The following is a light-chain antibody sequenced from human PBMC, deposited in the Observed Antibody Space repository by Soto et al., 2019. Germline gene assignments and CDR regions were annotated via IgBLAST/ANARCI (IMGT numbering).Light chain of an antibody. CDR1: QTVSRN. J-gene: IGKJ5*01. Sequence: EVVMTQAPATLSVSPGERATLSCRASQTVSRNLAWYQQRPGQAPRLLIYDISNRAAGVPARFSGSGSETDFTLTITRLEPEDFALYYCQQYGGSPITFGLGTRLEIK. V-gene: IGKV3-15*01. CDR3: QQYGGSPIT. CDR2: DIS.